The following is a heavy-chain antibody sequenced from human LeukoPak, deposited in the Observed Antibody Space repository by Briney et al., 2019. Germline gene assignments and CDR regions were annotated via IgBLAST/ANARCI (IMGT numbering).Heavy chain of an antibody. CDR3: ARGPWDGSSWDY. V-gene: IGHV3-53*01. CDR1: GFTFSSHW. Sequence: GGSLRLSCAASGFTFSSHWMTWVRQAPGKGLEWVSVIYSAGSTYYADSVRGRFTISRDNSKNTLYLQMNSLRAEDTAVYYCARGPWDGSSWDYWGQGTLVTVSS. CDR2: IYSAGST. J-gene: IGHJ4*02. D-gene: IGHD6-13*01.